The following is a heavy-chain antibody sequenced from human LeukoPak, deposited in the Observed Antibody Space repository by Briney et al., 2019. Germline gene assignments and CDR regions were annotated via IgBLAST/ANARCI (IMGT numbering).Heavy chain of an antibody. CDR1: GFTFSSYS. CDR2: ISSSSGSI. Sequence: GGSLRLSCAASGFTFSSYSINWVRQVPGKGLEWVSYISSSSGSIYYADSVKGRFSISRDNAKSSVSLHMNSLRDEDTAVYYCARGCDTNCFFNDYWGQGTLVTVSS. V-gene: IGHV3-48*02. J-gene: IGHJ4*02. CDR3: ARGCDTNCFFNDY. D-gene: IGHD2-8*01.